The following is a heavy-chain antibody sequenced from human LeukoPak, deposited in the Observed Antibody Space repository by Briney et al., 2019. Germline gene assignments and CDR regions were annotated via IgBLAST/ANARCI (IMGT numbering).Heavy chain of an antibody. CDR2: IYDSGST. CDR3: ASTARGYSYGRRDGFDY. Sequence: SETLSLTCTVSGGSISSSNYYWGWIRQPPGKGLEWIGSIYDSGSTYYYPSLKSRVSISVDTSKNQFPLKLSSVTAADTAVYYCASTARGYSYGRRDGFDYWGQGTLVTVSS. V-gene: IGHV4-39*01. J-gene: IGHJ4*02. CDR1: GGSISSSNYY. D-gene: IGHD5-18*01.